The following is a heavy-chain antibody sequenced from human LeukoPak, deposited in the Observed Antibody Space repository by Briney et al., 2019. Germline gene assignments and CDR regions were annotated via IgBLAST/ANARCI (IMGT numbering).Heavy chain of an antibody. V-gene: IGHV4-30-4*01. D-gene: IGHD5-24*01. J-gene: IGHJ4*02. CDR1: GGSISSVDYY. CDR2: IYYSGST. CDR3: ARGDGYKSSFDY. Sequence: SETLSLTCTVSGGSISSVDYYWSWIRQPPGKGLEWIGYIYYSGSTYYNPSLKSRVLISVDTSKNQFSLKLSSVTAADTAVYYCARGDGYKSSFDYWGQGTLVTVSS.